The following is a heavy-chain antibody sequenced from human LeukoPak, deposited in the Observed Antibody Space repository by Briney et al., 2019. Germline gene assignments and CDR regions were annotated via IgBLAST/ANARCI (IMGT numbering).Heavy chain of an antibody. CDR3: ARDLDDYPDY. CDR1: GFTFSTCG. J-gene: IGHJ4*02. CDR2: ISSSSSYI. Sequence: GGSLRLSCAASGFTFSTCGMHWVRQAPGQGLEWVAFISSSSSYIYYADSVKGRFTISRDNAKNSLYLQMNNLRADDTAVYYCARDLDDYPDYWGQGTLVTVSS. D-gene: IGHD4-11*01. V-gene: IGHV3-21*01.